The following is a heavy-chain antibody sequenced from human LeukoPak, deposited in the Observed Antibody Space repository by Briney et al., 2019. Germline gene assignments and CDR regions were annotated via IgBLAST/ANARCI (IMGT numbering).Heavy chain of an antibody. CDR2: ISGSGGSA. CDR3: AKRAPDWSRGSSGYSDY. J-gene: IGHJ4*02. D-gene: IGHD3-3*01. V-gene: IGHV3-23*01. Sequence: GGSLRLSCAASGLTLSSYAMSSVRQAPGKGLEWVSGISGSGGSAYYADTVKGRFTISRHNSKNTLYLQMNRLRAEHTAVSCCAKRAPDWSRGSSGYSDYWGQGTLATVSS. CDR1: GLTLSSYA.